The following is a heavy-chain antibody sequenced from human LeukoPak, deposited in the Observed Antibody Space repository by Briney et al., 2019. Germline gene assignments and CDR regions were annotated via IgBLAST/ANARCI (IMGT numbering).Heavy chain of an antibody. D-gene: IGHD3-22*01. CDR2: IIPIFGTA. CDR1: GGTFSSYA. V-gene: IGHV1-69*01. CDR3: AREGLYYDSSGYYLGY. Sequence: SVKVSCKASGGTFSSYAISWVRQAPGQGLEWMGGIIPIFGTANYAQKFQGRVTITADESTSTAYMELSSLRSEDTAVYYCAREGLYYDSSGYYLGYWGQGTLVTVSS. J-gene: IGHJ4*02.